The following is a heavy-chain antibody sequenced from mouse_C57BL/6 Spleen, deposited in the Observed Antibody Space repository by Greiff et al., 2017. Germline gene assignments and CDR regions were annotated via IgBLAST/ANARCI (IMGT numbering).Heavy chain of an antibody. V-gene: IGHV5-4*03. J-gene: IGHJ1*03. CDR2: ISDGGSYT. CDR3: ARRWYTGWYFDV. Sequence: EVKLMESGGGLVKPGGSLKLSCAASGFTFSSYAMSWVRQTPEKRLEWVATISDGGSYTYYPDNVKGRFTISRDNAKNNLYLQMSLLKSEDTAMYYCARRWYTGWYFDVWGTGTTVTVSS. CDR1: GFTFSSYA. D-gene: IGHD1-1*02.